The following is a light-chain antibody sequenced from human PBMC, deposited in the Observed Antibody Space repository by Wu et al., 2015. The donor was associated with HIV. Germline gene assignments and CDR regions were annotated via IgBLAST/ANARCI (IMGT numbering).Light chain of an antibody. CDR2: GTY. J-gene: IGKJ2*01. CDR1: QAISKNH. CDR3: QMFLRV. Sequence: TQSPDTLSVSPGERATLSCRPSQAISKNHLAWYRQKSGQPPKLLMTGTYERATGVPDRFVGSGSGTNYTLSITKVEAEDFAMYFCQMFLRVFGQGTRLEIK. V-gene: IGKV3-20*01.